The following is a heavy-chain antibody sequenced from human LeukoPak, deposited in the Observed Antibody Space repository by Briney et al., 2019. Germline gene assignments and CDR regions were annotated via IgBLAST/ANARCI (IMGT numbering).Heavy chain of an antibody. D-gene: IGHD4-17*01. CDR2: IRQDGSQK. CDR3: ARESGSVTSEVDFDY. V-gene: IGHV3-7*01. CDR1: GFTLSSYA. Sequence: GGSLRLSCAASGFTLSSYAMSWVRQAPGKELEWVATIRQDGSQKYYVDSVKGRFTISRDNAKNSLYLQMNSLRAEDTAVYYCARESGSVTSEVDFDYWGQGTLVTVSS. J-gene: IGHJ4*02.